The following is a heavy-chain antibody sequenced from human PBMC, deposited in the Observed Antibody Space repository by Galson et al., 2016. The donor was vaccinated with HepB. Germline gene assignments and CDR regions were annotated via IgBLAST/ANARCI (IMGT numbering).Heavy chain of an antibody. CDR2: ISGTDDTI. CDR1: GFNFSDYY. V-gene: IGHV3-11*01. Sequence: SLRLSCAASGFNFSDYYMTWIRQAPGKGLEWLSYISGTDDTIYYADSVKGRFTISRDNAKNSLSLQMNSLRAGDTAVYYCARVEGTWNYGRYYYYFYGMDVWGQGTTVTVSS. D-gene: IGHD1-7*01. J-gene: IGHJ6*02. CDR3: ARVEGTWNYGRYYYYFYGMDV.